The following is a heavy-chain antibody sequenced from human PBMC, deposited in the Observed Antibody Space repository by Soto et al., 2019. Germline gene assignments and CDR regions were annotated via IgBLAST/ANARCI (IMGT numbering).Heavy chain of an antibody. CDR2: IIPIFGTA. Sequence: ASVKVSCKASGGTFSSYAISWVRQAPGQGLEWMGGIIPIFGTANYAQKFQGRVTITADESTSTAYMELSSLRSEDTAVYYCARSITMVRGGYYGMDVWGQGTTVTVSS. CDR1: GGTFSSYA. J-gene: IGHJ6*02. V-gene: IGHV1-69*13. CDR3: ARSITMVRGGYYGMDV. D-gene: IGHD3-10*01.